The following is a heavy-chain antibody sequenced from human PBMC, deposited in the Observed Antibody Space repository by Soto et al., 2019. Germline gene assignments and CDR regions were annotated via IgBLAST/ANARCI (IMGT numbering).Heavy chain of an antibody. D-gene: IGHD3-10*01. J-gene: IGHJ4*02. CDR3: ARDVGFGELSDYFDY. Sequence: ASGKVSCKASGYTFTGYYMHWVRQAPGQGLEWMGWINPNSGGTNYAQKFQGWVTMTRDTSISTAYMELSRLRSDDTAVYYCARDVGFGELSDYFDYWGQGTLVTVSS. V-gene: IGHV1-2*04. CDR1: GYTFTGYY. CDR2: INPNSGGT.